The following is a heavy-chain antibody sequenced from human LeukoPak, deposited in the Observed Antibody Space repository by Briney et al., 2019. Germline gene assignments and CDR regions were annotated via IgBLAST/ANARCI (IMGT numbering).Heavy chain of an antibody. CDR2: IGTIISTT. CDR3: ARNVYDLRGQWLVPGFDY. Sequence: GGSLRLSCATSGFTFGSYEMNRVREAPGEGLERVSYIGTIISTTYYADSVKGRFTVSRDDAKSSLYLQMSSLRAEDTAVYYCARNVYDLRGQWLVPGFDYWGKGTLVTVSS. CDR1: GFTFGSYE. V-gene: IGHV3-48*03. J-gene: IGHJ4*02. D-gene: IGHD6-19*01.